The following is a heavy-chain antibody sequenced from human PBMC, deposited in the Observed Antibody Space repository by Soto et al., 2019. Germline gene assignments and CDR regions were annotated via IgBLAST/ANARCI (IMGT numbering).Heavy chain of an antibody. V-gene: IGHV3-33*01. D-gene: IGHD5-12*01. CDR1: GFTFSSYG. J-gene: IGHJ6*02. Sequence: QVQLVESGGGVVQPGRSLRLSCAASGFTFSSYGMHWVRQAPGKGLEWVAVIWYDGSNKYYADSVKGRFTISRDNSKNTLYLQMTSLRAEDTAVYYCARDQGPWQAKYYYYYAMDVWGQGTTVTVSS. CDR2: IWYDGSNK. CDR3: ARDQGPWQAKYYYYYAMDV.